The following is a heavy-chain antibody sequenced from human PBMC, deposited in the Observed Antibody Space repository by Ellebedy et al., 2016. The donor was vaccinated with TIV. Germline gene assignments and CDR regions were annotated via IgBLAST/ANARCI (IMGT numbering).Heavy chain of an antibody. Sequence: GESLKISCAASGFTVGNCGMHWVRQDPGKELEWVAVISYDGSTEYYADSVKGRFTISRDNSKNTLYLQMNSLRAEDTAVYYCVRTGRPWFDYWGQGTLVTVSS. V-gene: IGHV3-30*03. J-gene: IGHJ4*02. D-gene: IGHD2-8*02. CDR1: GFTVGNCG. CDR2: ISYDGSTE. CDR3: VRTGRPWFDY.